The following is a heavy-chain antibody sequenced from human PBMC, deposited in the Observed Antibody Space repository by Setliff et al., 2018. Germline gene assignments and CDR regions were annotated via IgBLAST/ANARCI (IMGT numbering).Heavy chain of an antibody. V-gene: IGHV4-38-2*01. D-gene: IGHD3-3*01. CDR2: IYHRGRK. Sequence: PSETLSLTCAVSGASINSGHYWGWIRQPPGKGLEWIATIYHRGRKYYNPSLQSRVSVSLDTSKNHFSLRLTSMTAADTAVYYRATPGRDDLDSPFEPFDIWGQGTMVTVSS. CDR1: GASINSGHY. J-gene: IGHJ3*02. CDR3: ATPGRDDLDSPFEPFDI.